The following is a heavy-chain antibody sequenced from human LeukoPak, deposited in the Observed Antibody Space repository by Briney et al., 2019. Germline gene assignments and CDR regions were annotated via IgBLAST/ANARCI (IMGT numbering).Heavy chain of an antibody. CDR1: GYTFTSYS. CDR3: ARAQRNYGYSNYLHYYGMDV. V-gene: IGHV1-46*01. J-gene: IGHJ6*02. D-gene: IGHD4-11*01. CDR2: INPSGGST. Sequence: ASVKVSCKASGYTFTSYSMHWVRQAPGQGLEWMGIINPSGGSTSYAQKFQGRVTMTRDTSTSTVYMELSSLRAEDTAVYYCARAQRNYGYSNYLHYYGMDVWGQGTTVTVSS.